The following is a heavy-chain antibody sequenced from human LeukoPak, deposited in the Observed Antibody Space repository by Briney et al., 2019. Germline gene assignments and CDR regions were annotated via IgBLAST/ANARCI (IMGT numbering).Heavy chain of an antibody. D-gene: IGHD3-10*01. V-gene: IGHV4-59*01. CDR3: ARTTMVRGVIIALEYNWFDP. CDR1: GGSISSYY. Sequence: PSETLSLTCTVSGGSISSYYWSWIRQPPGKGLEWIGYIYYSGSTNYNPSLKSRVTISVDTSKNQFSPKLSSVTAADTAVYYCARTTMVRGVIIALEYNWFDPWGQGTLATVSS. J-gene: IGHJ5*02. CDR2: IYYSGST.